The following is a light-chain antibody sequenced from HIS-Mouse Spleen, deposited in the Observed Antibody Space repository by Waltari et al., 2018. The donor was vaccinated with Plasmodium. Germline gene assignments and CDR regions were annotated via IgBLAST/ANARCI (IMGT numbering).Light chain of an antibody. Sequence: SYELTQPPSVSVSPGQTARITCSGNSFPKKDAYWYQQKPGQAPVLVIYEDSKRPSGIPERFSGSSSGTMATLTISGAQVEDEADYYCYSTDSSGNHRVFGGGTKLTVL. CDR1: SFPKKD. CDR3: YSTDSSGNHRV. J-gene: IGLJ3*02. CDR2: EDS. V-gene: IGLV3-10*01.